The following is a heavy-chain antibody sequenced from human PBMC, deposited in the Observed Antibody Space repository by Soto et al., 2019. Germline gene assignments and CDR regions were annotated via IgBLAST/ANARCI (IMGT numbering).Heavy chain of an antibody. J-gene: IGHJ4*02. D-gene: IGHD2-15*01. CDR1: GYIFTAYS. CDR3: AREASAVVSLDY. CDR2: INPNSGVT. V-gene: IGHV1-2*02. Sequence: ASVKVSCKASGYIFTAYSMHWVRQAPGQGLEWLGWINPNSGVTIYAQKFQDRVTMTCDTSVSTAYLELSSLSSDDTALYYCAREASAVVSLDYWGQGTLVTVSS.